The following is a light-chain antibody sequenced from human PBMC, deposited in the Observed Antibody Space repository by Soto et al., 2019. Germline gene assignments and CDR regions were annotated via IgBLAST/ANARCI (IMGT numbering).Light chain of an antibody. CDR2: DVS. V-gene: IGKV3-11*01. CDR3: HQRSNWPLT. J-gene: IGKJ4*01. Sequence: EVVLTQAPDTLSLSPGVSATLSCRASQSVSSYSPWYQQRPGQALRLLICDVSKRPTGIPARFSGSGSRTDFPLSSTSLECEDVANYFCHQRSNWPLTFGGGTKLAI. CDR1: QSVSSY.